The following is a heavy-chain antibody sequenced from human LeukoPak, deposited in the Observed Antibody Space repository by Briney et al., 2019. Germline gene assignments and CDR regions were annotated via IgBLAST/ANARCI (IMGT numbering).Heavy chain of an antibody. Sequence: SETLSLTCTVSGGSISSGGYYWSWIRQHPGKGLEWIGYIYYSGSTYYNPSLKSRVTISVDTSKNQFSLKLSSVTAADTAVYYCARARSEYFDWLLHGKCWFDPWGQGTLVTVSS. CDR3: ARARSEYFDWLLHGKCWFDP. CDR2: IYYSGST. V-gene: IGHV4-31*03. CDR1: GGSISSGGYY. D-gene: IGHD3-9*01. J-gene: IGHJ5*02.